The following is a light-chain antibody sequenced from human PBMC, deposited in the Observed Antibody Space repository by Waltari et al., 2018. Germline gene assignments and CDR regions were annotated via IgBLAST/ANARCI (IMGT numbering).Light chain of an antibody. CDR1: HGVDRY. CDR3: QQRKYWPPLT. CDR2: DAS. V-gene: IGKV3-11*01. Sequence: EIVLTQSPATLSLSPGERATPSCRASHGVDRYLSWYQQKPGQAPRLLIYDASNRATGIPARFSGRGSGTDFTLTISSLEPEDFAIYYCQQRKYWPPLTFGGGTKVEIK. J-gene: IGKJ4*01.